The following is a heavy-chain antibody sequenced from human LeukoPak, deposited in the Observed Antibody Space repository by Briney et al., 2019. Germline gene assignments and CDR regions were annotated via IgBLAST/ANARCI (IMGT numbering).Heavy chain of an antibody. V-gene: IGHV3-7*01. D-gene: IGHD6-6*01. Sequence: HPGGSLRLSCAASGFTFSSYWMSWVRQAPGKGLEWVANIKQDGSEKYYVDSVKGRFTISRDNAKNSLYLQMNSLRAEDTAVYYCASAPYSSSIDYWGQGTLVTVSS. J-gene: IGHJ4*02. CDR3: ASAPYSSSIDY. CDR1: GFTFSSYW. CDR2: IKQDGSEK.